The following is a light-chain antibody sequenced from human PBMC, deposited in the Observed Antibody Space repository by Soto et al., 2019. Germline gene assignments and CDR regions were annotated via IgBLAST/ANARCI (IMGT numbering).Light chain of an antibody. V-gene: IGKV3-20*01. CDR2: STS. CDR3: QQYVASPPAT. Sequence: EIVLTQSPGALSLSPGEGATLRCSASESISSSYLAWYQQRRGQAPRLLIYSTSTRAAGISPRFSGSGAGRDFTLTISSLETEDSAIYYCQQYVASPPATFGGGTRVEI. CDR1: ESISSSY. J-gene: IGKJ4*01.